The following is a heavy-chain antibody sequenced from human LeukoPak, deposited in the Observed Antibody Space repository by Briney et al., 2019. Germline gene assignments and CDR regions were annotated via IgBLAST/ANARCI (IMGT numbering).Heavy chain of an antibody. Sequence: GESLKISCKVSGYTFNNYWIAWVRQMPGKGLEWMGIIYPDDSDTRYSPSFQGQVTISADKSISTAYLQWSSLTASDTAKYYCARLSYGHPSLDYWGQGTLV. D-gene: IGHD4-17*01. V-gene: IGHV5-51*01. CDR3: ARLSYGHPSLDY. CDR2: IYPDDSDT. J-gene: IGHJ4*02. CDR1: GYTFNNYW.